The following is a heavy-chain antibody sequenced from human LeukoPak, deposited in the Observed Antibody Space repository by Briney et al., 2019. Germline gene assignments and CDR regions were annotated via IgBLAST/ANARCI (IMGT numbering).Heavy chain of an antibody. J-gene: IGHJ4*02. Sequence: GASVKVSCKASGYTFTGYYMHWVRQAPGQGLEGRGWINPNSGGTNYAQKFQGRVTMTRDTSISTAHMELSRLRSDDTAVYYCARILHYDYVWGSYRSPFDYWGQGTLVTVSS. CDR1: GYTFTGYY. CDR3: ARILHYDYVWGSYRSPFDY. D-gene: IGHD3-16*02. V-gene: IGHV1-2*02. CDR2: INPNSGGT.